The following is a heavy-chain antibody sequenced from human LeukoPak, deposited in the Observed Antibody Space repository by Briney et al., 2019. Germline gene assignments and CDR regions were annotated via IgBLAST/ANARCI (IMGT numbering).Heavy chain of an antibody. CDR3: ARARRIAAAGPFDY. CDR2: IYHSGST. CDR1: GYSISSGYD. Sequence: SETLSLTCTVSGYSISSGYDWGWIRQPPGKGLEWIGSIYHSGSTYYNPSLKSRVTISVDTSKNQFSLKLSSVTAADTAVYYCARARRIAAAGPFDYWGQGTLVTVSS. D-gene: IGHD6-13*01. V-gene: IGHV4-38-2*02. J-gene: IGHJ4*02.